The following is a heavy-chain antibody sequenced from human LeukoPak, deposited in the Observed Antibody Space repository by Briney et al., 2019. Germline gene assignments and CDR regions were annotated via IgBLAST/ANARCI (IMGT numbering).Heavy chain of an antibody. V-gene: IGHV1-18*01. CDR1: GYTFTCYG. Sequence: ASVKVSCKASGYTFTCYGISWARQAPGQGLEWMGWISAYNGNTNYAQKLQGRVTMTTDTSTGTAYMELRSLRSDDTAVYYCARDHTPLTIFGVVISWFDPWGQGTLVTVSS. CDR2: ISAYNGNT. CDR3: ARDHTPLTIFGVVISWFDP. J-gene: IGHJ5*02. D-gene: IGHD3-3*01.